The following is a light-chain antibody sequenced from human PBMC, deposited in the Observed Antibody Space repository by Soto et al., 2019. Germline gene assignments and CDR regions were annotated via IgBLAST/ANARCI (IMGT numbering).Light chain of an antibody. Sequence: EIVMTQSPATLSVSPGERATLSCRASQSVSYNLAWYQQKPGQGPRLLIYGAFTRATGIPARFSGSGSGTDFNLTISSLQSEDFAVYYCQQYKNWPPLTFGGGTKVEIK. J-gene: IGKJ4*01. V-gene: IGKV3-15*01. CDR2: GAF. CDR1: QSVSYN. CDR3: QQYKNWPPLT.